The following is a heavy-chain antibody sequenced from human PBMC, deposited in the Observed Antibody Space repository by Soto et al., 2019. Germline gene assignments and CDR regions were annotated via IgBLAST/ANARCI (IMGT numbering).Heavy chain of an antibody. CDR1: GFTVSSNY. CDR2: IYSGGSA. CDR3: ARDRKVGYYYYYMDV. J-gene: IGHJ6*03. D-gene: IGHD3-3*01. V-gene: IGHV3-66*01. Sequence: GGSLRLSCAASGFTVSSNYMSWVRQAPGKGLEWVSVIYSGGSAYYADSVKGRFTISRDNSKNTLYLQMNSLRAEDTAVYYCARDRKVGYYYYYMDVSGKGTTVTVSS.